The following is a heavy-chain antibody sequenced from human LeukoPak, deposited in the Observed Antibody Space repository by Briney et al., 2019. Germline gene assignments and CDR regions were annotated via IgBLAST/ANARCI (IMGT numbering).Heavy chain of an antibody. CDR1: GFTFSSYE. V-gene: IGHV3-48*03. J-gene: IGHJ3*02. CDR2: ISSSGSTI. CDR3: ARDGERDYGDSNGAFDI. Sequence: GGSLRLSCEASGFTFSSYEMNWVRQAPGKGLEWVSYISSSGSTIYYADSVKGRFTISRDKAKNSLYLQMNSLRAEDTAVYYCARDGERDYGDSNGAFDIWGQGTMVTVSS. D-gene: IGHD4-17*01.